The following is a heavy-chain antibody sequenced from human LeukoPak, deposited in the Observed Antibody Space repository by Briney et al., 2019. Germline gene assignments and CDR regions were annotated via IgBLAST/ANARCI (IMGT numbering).Heavy chain of an antibody. D-gene: IGHD2-2*01. Sequence: GGSLRLSCVASGFTFSGFSMTWVRQAPGKGLEWVANIKHDGTEKYYVDSVKGRFTISRDNAQSSLFLQMSSLRAEDTAVYYCARVGTTSWYYWGQGTLVTASS. CDR3: ARVGTTSWYY. CDR1: GFTFSGFS. V-gene: IGHV3-7*01. J-gene: IGHJ4*02. CDR2: IKHDGTEK.